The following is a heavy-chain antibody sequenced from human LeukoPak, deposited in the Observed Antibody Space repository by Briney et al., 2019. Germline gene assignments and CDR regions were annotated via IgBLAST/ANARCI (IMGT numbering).Heavy chain of an antibody. CDR1: GFTFSTFD. J-gene: IGHJ4*02. CDR2: ISYDGSNK. Sequence: GGSLRLSCVASGFTFSTFDMHWVRQAPGKGLEWVAVISYDGSNKYYADSVKGRFTVSRDNSKNTMYLQMSSLRPEDTAVYYCAKEGYCAGGSCTAFDYWGQGTLVTVSS. CDR3: AKEGYCAGGSCTAFDY. V-gene: IGHV3-30*18. D-gene: IGHD2-15*01.